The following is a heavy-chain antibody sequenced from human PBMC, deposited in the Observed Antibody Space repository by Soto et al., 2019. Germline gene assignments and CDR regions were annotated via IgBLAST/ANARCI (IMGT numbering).Heavy chain of an antibody. D-gene: IGHD6-19*01. CDR2: IIPIFGTA. Sequence: SVKVSCKASGGTFSSYAISWVLQAPGQGLEWMGGIIPIFGTANYAQKFQGRVTITADESTSTAYMELSSLRSEDTAVYYCAREIAVAGTMLFDYWGQGTLVTVSS. J-gene: IGHJ4*02. CDR1: GGTFSSYA. V-gene: IGHV1-69*13. CDR3: AREIAVAGTMLFDY.